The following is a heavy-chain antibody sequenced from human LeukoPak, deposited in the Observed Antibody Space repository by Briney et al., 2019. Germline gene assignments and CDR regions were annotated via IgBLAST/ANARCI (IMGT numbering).Heavy chain of an antibody. CDR2: IHYSGST. V-gene: IGHV4-59*01. J-gene: IGHJ4*02. CDR1: GGSISSDY. D-gene: IGHD5-18*01. Sequence: PSETLSLTCTVSGGSISSDYWNWFRQPPGKGLERIAYIHYSGSTNYNPSLKSRVTLSVDTSKNQFSLTLSSVTAADTAVYYCARSGYTYGLVDYWGQGTLVTVSS. CDR3: ARSGYTYGLVDY.